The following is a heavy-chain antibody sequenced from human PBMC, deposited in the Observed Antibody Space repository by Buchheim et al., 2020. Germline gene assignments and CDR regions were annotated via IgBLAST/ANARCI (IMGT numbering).Heavy chain of an antibody. V-gene: IGHV1-2*02. CDR2: INPNSGGT. Sequence: QVQLVQSGAEVKKPGASVKVSCKASGYTFTGYYMHWVRQAPGQGLEWMGWINPNSGGTNSAQKFQGRVTMTRDTSISTAYMELSRLTSDDTAVYYCARAEDTSSYHSAHWGQGTL. CDR1: GYTFTGYY. J-gene: IGHJ4*02. D-gene: IGHD2-2*01. CDR3: ARAEDTSSYHSAH.